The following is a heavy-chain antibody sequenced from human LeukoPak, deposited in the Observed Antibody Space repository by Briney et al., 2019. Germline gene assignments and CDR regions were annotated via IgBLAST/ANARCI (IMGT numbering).Heavy chain of an antibody. J-gene: IGHJ4*02. D-gene: IGHD1-1*01. V-gene: IGHV3-21*01. CDR1: GFTFNTYN. CDR3: ARGNWNDEGFFDF. CDR2: ISDRSDYI. Sequence: GGSLRLSCAASGFTFNTYNMNWVRQAPGKGLEWVSSISDRSDYIYYADSLKGRFSISRVNANNSLYLLMNSLRAEDTAIYYCARGNWNDEGFFDFWGQGILVTVSS.